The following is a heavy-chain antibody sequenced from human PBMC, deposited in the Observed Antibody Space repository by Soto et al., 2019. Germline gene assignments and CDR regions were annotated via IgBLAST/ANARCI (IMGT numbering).Heavy chain of an antibody. CDR3: ARGGHDSSGLHFGY. CDR1: GGSFSGYY. V-gene: IGHV4-34*01. J-gene: IGHJ4*02. D-gene: IGHD3-22*01. Sequence: QVQLQQWGAGLLKPSETLSLTCAVYGGSFSGYYWSWIRQPPGKGLEWIGEINHSGSTNYNPSLKGRGNNSVDPSKNQFSLKLSSVTAADTAVYYCARGGHDSSGLHFGYWGQGTLVTVSS. CDR2: INHSGST.